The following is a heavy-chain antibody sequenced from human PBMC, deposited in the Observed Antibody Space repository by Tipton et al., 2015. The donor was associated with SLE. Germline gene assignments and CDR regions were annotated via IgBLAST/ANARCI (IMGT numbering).Heavy chain of an antibody. D-gene: IGHD3-10*01. CDR3: ASVISLVRGGFDAFDI. J-gene: IGHJ3*02. CDR2: KYYSGGT. Sequence: TLSLTCSVSNGSIGSDYWTWIRQPPGKGLEWIGYKYYSGGTNSNPSLGSRVTISIDMSKNQFSLTLSSVTAADTAVYYCASVISLVRGGFDAFDIWGQGTMVTVSS. V-gene: IGHV4-59*01. CDR1: NGSIGSDY.